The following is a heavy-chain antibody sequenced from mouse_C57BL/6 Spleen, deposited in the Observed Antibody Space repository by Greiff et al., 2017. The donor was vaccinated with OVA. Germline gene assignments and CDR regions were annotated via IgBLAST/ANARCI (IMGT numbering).Heavy chain of an antibody. CDR2: ISDGGSYT. CDR1: GFTFSSYA. Sequence: EVMLVESGGGLVKPGGSLKLSCAASGFTFSSYAMSWVRQTPEKRLEWVATISDGGSYTYYPDNVKGRFPISRDNAKNNLYLQMSHLKSEDTAMYYCARDLDYYGSSYGYFDVWGTGTTVTVSS. V-gene: IGHV5-4*01. CDR3: ARDLDYYGSSYGYFDV. D-gene: IGHD1-1*01. J-gene: IGHJ1*03.